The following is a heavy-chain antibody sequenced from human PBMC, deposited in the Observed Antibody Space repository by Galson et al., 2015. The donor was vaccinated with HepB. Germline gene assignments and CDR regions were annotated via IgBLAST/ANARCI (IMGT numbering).Heavy chain of an antibody. Sequence: SLRLSCAASGSTFSSYAMNWVRQAPGKGLEWVSCISDSGGSTHYADSVKGRFTISRDNSKNTLYLQMNSLRADDTAVYYCAKGRVAGILAYWGQGTLVTVSS. CDR2: ISDSGGST. J-gene: IGHJ4*02. V-gene: IGHV3-23*01. D-gene: IGHD6-19*01. CDR1: GSTFSSYA. CDR3: AKGRVAGILAY.